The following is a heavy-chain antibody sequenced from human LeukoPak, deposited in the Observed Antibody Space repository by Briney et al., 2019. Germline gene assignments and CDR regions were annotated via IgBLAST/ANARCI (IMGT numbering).Heavy chain of an antibody. V-gene: IGHV3-66*01. CDR1: GFTVSSNY. CDR3: ARGTYYYGSGSYQLFDY. J-gene: IGHJ4*02. CDR2: IYSGGST. Sequence: GGSLRLSCAASGFTVSSNYMSWVRQAPGKGLEWVSVIYSGGSTYYADSVKGRFTISRDNSKNTLYLQMNSLRAEDTAVYYCARGTYYYGSGSYQLFDYWGQGTLVTVSS. D-gene: IGHD3-10*01.